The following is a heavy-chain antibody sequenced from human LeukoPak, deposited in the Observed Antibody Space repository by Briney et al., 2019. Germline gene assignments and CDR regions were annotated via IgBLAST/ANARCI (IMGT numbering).Heavy chain of an antibody. CDR1: GFTFSSYA. V-gene: IGHV3-23*01. J-gene: IGHJ4*02. D-gene: IGHD3-22*01. CDR3: AKAGWAGYYLPLFDY. CDR2: ISGSGGGT. Sequence: PGGSLRLSCAASGFTFSSYAMSWVRQAPGKGLEWVSAISGSGGGTYYADSVKGRFTISRDNSKNTLYLQMNSLRAEDTAVYYCAKAGWAGYYLPLFDYWGQGTLVTVSS.